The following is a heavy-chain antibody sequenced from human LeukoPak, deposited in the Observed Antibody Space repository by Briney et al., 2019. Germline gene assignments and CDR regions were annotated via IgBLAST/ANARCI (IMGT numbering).Heavy chain of an antibody. V-gene: IGHV4-39*07. CDR3: ARVEDWGSEVDY. CDR2: IYYSGST. D-gene: IGHD7-27*01. Sequence: SETLSLTCTVSGGSISSSSYYWGWIRQPPGKGLEWIGSIYYSGSTYYNPSLKSRVTISVDTSKNQFSLKLSSVTAADTAVYYCARVEDWGSEVDYWGQGTLVTVSS. J-gene: IGHJ4*02. CDR1: GGSISSSSYY.